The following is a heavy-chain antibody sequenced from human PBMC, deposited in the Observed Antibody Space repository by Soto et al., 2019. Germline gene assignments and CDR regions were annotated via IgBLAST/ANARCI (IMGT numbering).Heavy chain of an antibody. CDR1: GFAFRCYA. D-gene: IGHD3-22*01. Sequence: ASLCLTFVAAGFAFRCYAFDFVCHAQAQGLEWVSAIRGFITYTFYAYSVNGRFTISIDNAKNSMYLQMNSQRAEDTAVYYCARYRGYDVHDYYSNAMDVWGQGTMVTVSS. J-gene: IGHJ6*02. V-gene: IGHV3-21*01. CDR3: ARYRGYDVHDYYSNAMDV. CDR2: IRGFITYT.